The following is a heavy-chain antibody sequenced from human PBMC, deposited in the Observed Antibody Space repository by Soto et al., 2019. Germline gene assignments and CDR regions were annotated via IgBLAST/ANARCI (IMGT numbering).Heavy chain of an antibody. Sequence: QLHLQESGLGLVKPSETLSLTCTVSGGSVSSSTYYWAWIRQSPRKELEWIGSVYYSGATYYNPSLKSRITISVDTSNNQFSLNLNSVTAADTAVYYCARRGVRGVLYGMDVWGQGTTVTVSS. J-gene: IGHJ6*02. CDR1: GGSVSSSTYY. D-gene: IGHD3-10*01. CDR2: VYYSGAT. CDR3: ARRGVRGVLYGMDV. V-gene: IGHV4-39*01.